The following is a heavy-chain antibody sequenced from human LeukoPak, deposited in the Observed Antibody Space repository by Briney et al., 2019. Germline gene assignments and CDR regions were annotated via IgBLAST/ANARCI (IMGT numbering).Heavy chain of an antibody. CDR2: IYPGDSDT. D-gene: IGHD2-8*01. V-gene: IGHV5-51*01. CDR3: ARQRIFYQSDY. CDR1: GYKFNAYW. J-gene: IGHJ4*02. Sequence: GESLKISCKGSGYKFNAYWIAWVRQMPGKGLEWMGIIYPGDSDTRYSPSFQGQVTISADKSISTAYLQWSSLKASDTAMYYCARQRIFYQSDYWGQGTLVTVSS.